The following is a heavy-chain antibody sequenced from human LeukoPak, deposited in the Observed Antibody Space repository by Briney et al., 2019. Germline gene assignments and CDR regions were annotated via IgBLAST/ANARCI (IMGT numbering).Heavy chain of an antibody. CDR1: GFTFSSYW. CDR3: ASRGVRRDYYDSSGYIGDAFDI. CDR2: INSDGSST. J-gene: IGHJ3*02. V-gene: IGHV3-74*01. Sequence: PGGSLRLSCAASGFTFSSYWMHWVRQAPGKGLVWVSRINSDGSSTSHADSVKGRFTISRDNAKNTLYLQMNSLRAEDTAVYYCASRGVRRDYYDSSGYIGDAFDIWGQGTMVTVSS. D-gene: IGHD3-22*01.